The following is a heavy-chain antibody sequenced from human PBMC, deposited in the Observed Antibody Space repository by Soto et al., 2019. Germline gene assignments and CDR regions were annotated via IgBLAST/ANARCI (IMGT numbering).Heavy chain of an antibody. CDR2: IYYTGNT. CDR3: ARDLRSAYYRDH. V-gene: IGHV4-31*03. Sequence: KTSETLSLTCTVSGGSVSSGSYYWSWIRQHPGRGLEWIGYIYYTGNTYYNPSLKSRLAISVDTSKNQFSLKLTSVTAADTAVYYCARDLRSAYYRDHWGQGTLVTVSS. CDR1: GGSVSSGSYY. J-gene: IGHJ4*02. D-gene: IGHD3-3*01.